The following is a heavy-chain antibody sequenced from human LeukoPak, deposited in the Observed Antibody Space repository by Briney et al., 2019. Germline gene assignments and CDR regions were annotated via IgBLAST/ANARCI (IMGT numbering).Heavy chain of an antibody. Sequence: TGGSLRLSCAASGFTFSSYGMHWVRQAPGKGLEWVAVIWYDGSDKYYADSVKGRFTISRDNSKNTLYLQMNSLRAEDTAVYYCAKHPYSSGYYAPDYWGQGTLVTVSS. CDR3: AKHPYSSGYYAPDY. D-gene: IGHD2/OR15-2a*01. J-gene: IGHJ4*02. CDR1: GFTFSSYG. V-gene: IGHV3-33*06. CDR2: IWYDGSDK.